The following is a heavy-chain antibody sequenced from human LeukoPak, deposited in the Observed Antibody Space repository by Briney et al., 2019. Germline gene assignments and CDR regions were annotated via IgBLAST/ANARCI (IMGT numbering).Heavy chain of an antibody. V-gene: IGHV4-4*07. Sequence: PSETLSFTCTVSGGSISSYYWSWIRQPAGKGLEWIGRIYTSGSTNYNPSLKSRVTMSVDTPKNQFSLKLSSVTAADTAVYYCARASGAAAGPPDGAFDIWGQGTMVTVSS. D-gene: IGHD6-13*01. CDR1: GGSISSYY. CDR3: ARASGAAAGPPDGAFDI. CDR2: IYTSGST. J-gene: IGHJ3*02.